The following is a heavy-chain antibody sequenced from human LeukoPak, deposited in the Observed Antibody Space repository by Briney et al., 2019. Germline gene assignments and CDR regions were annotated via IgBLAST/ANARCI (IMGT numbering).Heavy chain of an antibody. CDR3: AREVDIVATPGLSDP. CDR1: GFTVSSNY. CDR2: IYSGGST. V-gene: IGHV3-66*01. D-gene: IGHD5-12*01. Sequence: PGGSLRLSCAASGFTVSSNYMSWVRQAPGKGLEWVSVIYSGGSTYYADSVRGRFTISRDNSKNTLYLQMNSLRAEDTAVYYCAREVDIVATPGLSDPWGQGTLVTVSS. J-gene: IGHJ5*02.